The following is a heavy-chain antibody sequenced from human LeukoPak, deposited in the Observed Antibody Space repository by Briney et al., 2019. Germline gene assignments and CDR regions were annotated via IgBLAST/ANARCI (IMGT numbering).Heavy chain of an antibody. CDR1: GYTFTGYY. J-gene: IGHJ4*02. Sequence: ASVKVSCKASGYTFTGYYMHWVRQAPGQGLEWMGWINPNSGGTNYAQKFQGRVTMTRDTSISTAYMELSRLRSDDTAVYYCAGCSSTSCYPAYWGQGTLVTVSS. CDR3: AGCSSTSCYPAY. CDR2: INPNSGGT. D-gene: IGHD2-2*01. V-gene: IGHV1-2*02.